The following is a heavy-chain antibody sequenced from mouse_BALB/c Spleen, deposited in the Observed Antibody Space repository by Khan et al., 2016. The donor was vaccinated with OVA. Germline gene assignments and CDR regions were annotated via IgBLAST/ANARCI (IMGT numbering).Heavy chain of an antibody. V-gene: IGHV1S41*01. J-gene: IGHJ4*01. CDR1: GYTFTSYW. Sequence: DLVMPGAAVTLSCKASGYTFTSYWINWIKQRPGQGLEWIGRIAPGSGSTSSNDMFKGKATLTVDASYSTDYIQLSSLSSEDSAVNFCARSNYYVSGLYAMDYWVQGTSVTVSS. CDR3: ARSNYYVSGLYAMDY. CDR2: IAPGSGST. D-gene: IGHD1-1*01.